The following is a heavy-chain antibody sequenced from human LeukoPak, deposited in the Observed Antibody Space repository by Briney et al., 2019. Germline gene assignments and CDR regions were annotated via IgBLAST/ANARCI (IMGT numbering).Heavy chain of an antibody. CDR1: GYTFTSYD. CDR2: MNPNSGNT. Sequence: WASVKVSCKASGYTFTSYDINWVRQATGQGLEWMGWMNPNSGNTGYGQKFQGRVTMTRNTSISTAYMELSSLRSEDTAVYYCARGIPPTIFGVVIIGGMDVWGQGTTVTVSS. CDR3: ARGIPPTIFGVVIIGGMDV. V-gene: IGHV1-8*01. J-gene: IGHJ6*02. D-gene: IGHD3-3*01.